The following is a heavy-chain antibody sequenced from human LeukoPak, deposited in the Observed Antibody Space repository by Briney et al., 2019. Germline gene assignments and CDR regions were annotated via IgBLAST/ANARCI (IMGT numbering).Heavy chain of an antibody. CDR1: GGNFSSYA. V-gene: IGHV1-69*05. J-gene: IGHJ6*03. CDR2: IIPIFGTA. Sequence: SVKVSCKASGGNFSSYAISWVRQAPGQGLEWMGGIIPIFGTANYAQKFQGRVTITTDESTSTAYMELSSLRSEDTAVYYCARVSRGGGGSSSWYGNYYYMDVWGKGTTVTVSS. D-gene: IGHD6-13*01. CDR3: ARVSRGGGGSSSWYGNYYYMDV.